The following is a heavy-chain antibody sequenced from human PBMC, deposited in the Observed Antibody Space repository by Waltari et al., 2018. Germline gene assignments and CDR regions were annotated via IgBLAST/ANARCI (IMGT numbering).Heavy chain of an antibody. J-gene: IGHJ4*02. CDR3: ASRVGRWLQLLGNGDY. CDR1: GGSISSSSYY. V-gene: IGHV4-39*01. D-gene: IGHD5-12*01. Sequence: QLQLQESGPGLVKPSETLSLTCTVSGGSISSSSYYWGWIRQPPGKGLEWIGSIYYSGSTYYNPSLKSRVTISVDTSKNQFHLKLSSVTAADTAVYYCASRVGRWLQLLGNGDYWGQGTLVTVSS. CDR2: IYYSGST.